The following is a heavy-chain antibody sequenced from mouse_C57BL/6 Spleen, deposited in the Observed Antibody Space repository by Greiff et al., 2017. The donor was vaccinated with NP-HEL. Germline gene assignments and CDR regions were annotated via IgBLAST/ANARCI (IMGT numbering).Heavy chain of an antibody. CDR2: ISYDGSN. CDR1: GYSITSGYY. Sequence: EVKLQESGPGLVKPSQSLSLTCSVTGYSITSGYYWNWIRQFPGNKLEWMGYISYDGSNNYNPSLKNRISITRDPSKNQFFLKLNSVTTEDTATYYCARETLYYYGSSYFDYWGQGTTLTVSS. J-gene: IGHJ2*01. D-gene: IGHD1-1*01. CDR3: ARETLYYYGSSYFDY. V-gene: IGHV3-6*01.